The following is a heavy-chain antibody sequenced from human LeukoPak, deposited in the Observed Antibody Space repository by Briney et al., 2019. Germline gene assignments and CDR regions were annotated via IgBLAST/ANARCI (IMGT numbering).Heavy chain of an antibody. CDR3: AKDNDSSGYYLYYFDY. D-gene: IGHD3-22*01. V-gene: IGHV3-23*01. J-gene: IGHJ4*02. CDR2: ISGSGGST. Sequence: GGSLRLSCAASGFTFSSYAMSWVRQAPGRGLEWVSAISGSGGSTYYADSVKGRFTISRDNSKNTLYLQMNSLRAEDTAVYYCAKDNDSSGYYLYYFDYWGQGTLVTVSS. CDR1: GFTFSSYA.